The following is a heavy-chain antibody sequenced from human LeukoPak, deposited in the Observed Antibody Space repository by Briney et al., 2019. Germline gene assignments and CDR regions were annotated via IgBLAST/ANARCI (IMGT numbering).Heavy chain of an antibody. CDR1: GFTFSSYS. D-gene: IGHD2-2*01. CDR2: ISSSSSYI. CDR3: ARYYCSSTSCYGLPHPPFDY. Sequence: GGSLRLSCAASGFTFSSYSMNWVRQAPGKGLEWVSSISSSSSYIYYADSVKGRFTISRDNAKNSLYLQMNSLRAEDTAVYYCARYYCSSTSCYGLPHPPFDYWGQGTLVTVSS. V-gene: IGHV3-21*01. J-gene: IGHJ4*02.